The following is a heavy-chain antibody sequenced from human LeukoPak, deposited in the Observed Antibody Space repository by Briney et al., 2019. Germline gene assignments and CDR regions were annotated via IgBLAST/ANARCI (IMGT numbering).Heavy chain of an antibody. V-gene: IGHV4-39*01. Sequence: SETLSLTCTVSGGSISSSSYSWGWFRQPPGKGLEWIGSIYYSGSTYYNPSLKSRVTISVDTSKNQFSLKLSSVTAADTAVYYCARLGYYDSSGYYWFDPWGQGTLVTVSS. CDR3: ARLGYYDSSGYYWFDP. CDR1: GGSISSSSYS. J-gene: IGHJ5*02. D-gene: IGHD3-22*01. CDR2: IYYSGST.